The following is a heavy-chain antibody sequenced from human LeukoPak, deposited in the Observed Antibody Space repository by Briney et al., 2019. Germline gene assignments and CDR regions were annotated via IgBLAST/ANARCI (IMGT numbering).Heavy chain of an antibody. J-gene: IGHJ3*02. CDR2: IRGDNGNT. Sequence: PKASVKVSCKASGYTFSNYGISWVRQAPGQGLEWVGWIRGDNGNTNYAQKLQGRVTMTTDTSTSTAYMELRSLRSDDTAVYYCAREGGDYSNYGPDAFDIWGQGTMVTVSS. CDR1: GYTFSNYG. D-gene: IGHD4-11*01. V-gene: IGHV1-18*01. CDR3: AREGGDYSNYGPDAFDI.